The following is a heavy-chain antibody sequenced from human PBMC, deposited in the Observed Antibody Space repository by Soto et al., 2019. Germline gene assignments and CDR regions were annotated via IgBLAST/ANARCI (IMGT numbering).Heavy chain of an antibody. V-gene: IGHV2-5*02. J-gene: IGHJ6*02. CDR3: SHRRGMIMDV. CDR2: ISGDDEK. CDR1: GFSLITGGVS. Sequence: QITLKESGPTQVKPTQTLTLTCTFSGFSLITGGVSVAWIRQPPGKPLEWLALISGDDEKRYSPSLKSRLTITKDTTKNQVVFTMTNMDPLDTATYYCSHRRGMIMDVWGQGTTVTVSS. D-gene: IGHD3-16*01.